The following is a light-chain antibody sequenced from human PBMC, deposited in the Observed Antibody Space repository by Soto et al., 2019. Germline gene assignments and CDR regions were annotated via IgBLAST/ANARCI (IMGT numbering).Light chain of an antibody. CDR2: GES. CDR3: QPYGVSPT. CDR1: QSISSNF. V-gene: IGKV3-20*01. J-gene: IGKJ4*01. Sequence: EIVMTQSPGTLSLSPGERATLSCRASQSISSNFLAWYQHKPGQAPRLLIYGESSRATGIPDRFSGSASGTDFTLTISRLEPEDFAVYYCQPYGVSPTFGGGTKVGIK.